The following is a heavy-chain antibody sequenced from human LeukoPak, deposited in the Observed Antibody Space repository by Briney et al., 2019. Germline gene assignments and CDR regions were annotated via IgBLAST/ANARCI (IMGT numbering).Heavy chain of an antibody. CDR2: IIPIFGTA. CDR3: ARRSIAVAGTGFDY. CDR1: GGTFISYA. J-gene: IGHJ4*02. V-gene: IGHV1-69*13. Sequence: GASVKVSCKASGGTFISYAISWVRQAPGQGLEWIGGIIPIFGTANYAQKFQGRVTITADESTSTAYMELSSLRSEDTAVYYCARRSIAVAGTGFDYWGQGTLVTVSS. D-gene: IGHD6-19*01.